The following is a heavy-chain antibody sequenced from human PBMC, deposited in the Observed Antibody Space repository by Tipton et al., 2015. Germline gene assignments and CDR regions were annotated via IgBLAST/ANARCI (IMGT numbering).Heavy chain of an antibody. V-gene: IGHV5-51*01. CDR3: ARSGGYGWDY. Sequence: QLVQSGAEVKKPGESLKISCKASNYNFPNYWIGWVRQMPGKGLEWMGIIYPGDSESRYSPSFQGQVTFSADKSSDTAYVQWNSLKASDTAMYYCARSGGYGWDYWGQGTLVTVSS. CDR2: IYPGDSES. D-gene: IGHD5-12*01. CDR1: NYNFPNYW. J-gene: IGHJ4*02.